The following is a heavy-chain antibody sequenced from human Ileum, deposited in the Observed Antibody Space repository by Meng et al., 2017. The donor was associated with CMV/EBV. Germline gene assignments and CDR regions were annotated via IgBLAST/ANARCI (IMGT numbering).Heavy chain of an antibody. CDR3: ARNPVTNRRGSHFDY. CDR2: IKQDGSEK. CDR1: GFTFSSYW. D-gene: IGHD4-17*01. J-gene: IGHJ4*02. Sequence: GVLKISCAASGFTFSSYWMSWVRQAPGKGLEWVADIKQDGSEKYYVDSVKGRFTISRDNANNSLYLQMNSLRAEDTAVYYCARNPVTNRRGSHFDYWGQGTLVTVSS. V-gene: IGHV3-7*01.